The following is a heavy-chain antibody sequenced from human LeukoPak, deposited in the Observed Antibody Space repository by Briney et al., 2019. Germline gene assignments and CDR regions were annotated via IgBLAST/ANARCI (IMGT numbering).Heavy chain of an antibody. D-gene: IGHD6-13*01. CDR2: INSDGSST. J-gene: IGHJ6*03. CDR3: ARVDSSSWMGGYYYMDV. CDR1: GFTFSSYW. V-gene: IGHV3-74*01. Sequence: GGSLRLSCAASGFTFSSYWMHWVRQAPGKGLVWVSRINSDGSSTSYADSVKGRFTISRDNAKNTLYLQMNSLRAEDTAVYYCARVDSSSWMGGYYYMDVWGKGTTVTISS.